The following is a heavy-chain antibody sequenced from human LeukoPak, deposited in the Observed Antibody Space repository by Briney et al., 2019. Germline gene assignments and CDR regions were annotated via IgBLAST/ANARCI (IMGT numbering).Heavy chain of an antibody. V-gene: IGHV4-39*07. J-gene: IGHJ5*02. CDR2: IYYSGST. CDR1: GGSISSSSYC. D-gene: IGHD1-1*01. CDR3: AREWNWNDELRWFDP. Sequence: KSSETLSLTCTVSGGSISSSSYCWGWIRQPPGKGLEWIGSIYYSGSTYYNPSLKSRVTMSVDTSKNQFSLKLSSVTAADTAVYYCAREWNWNDELRWFDPWGQGTLVTVSS.